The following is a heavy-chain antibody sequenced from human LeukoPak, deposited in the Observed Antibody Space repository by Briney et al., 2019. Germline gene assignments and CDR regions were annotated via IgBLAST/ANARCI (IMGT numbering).Heavy chain of an antibody. J-gene: IGHJ4*02. Sequence: GRSLRLSCAASGFTFSSYGMHWVRQAPGKGLEWVAVISYDGSNKYYADSVKGRFTISRDNSKNTLYLQMNSLRAEDTAVYYCAKGAGGYSYGFPDYWGQGTLVTVSS. CDR3: AKGAGGYSYGFPDY. CDR2: ISYDGSNK. CDR1: GFTFSSYG. D-gene: IGHD5-18*01. V-gene: IGHV3-30*18.